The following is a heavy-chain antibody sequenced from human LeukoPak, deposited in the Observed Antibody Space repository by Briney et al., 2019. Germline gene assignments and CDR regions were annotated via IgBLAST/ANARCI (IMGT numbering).Heavy chain of an antibody. Sequence: PGRSLRLSCAASGFTFSAYGIHWVRQAPGKGLEWVAVIWYDGSNKYYADSVKGRFTISRDFSKNTVHLQMNSLRVEDTAIYYCAKGPQLFSGYHPDYWGQGTLVTVSS. V-gene: IGHV3-33*06. D-gene: IGHD3-22*01. CDR1: GFTFSAYG. CDR2: IWYDGSNK. CDR3: AKGPQLFSGYHPDY. J-gene: IGHJ4*02.